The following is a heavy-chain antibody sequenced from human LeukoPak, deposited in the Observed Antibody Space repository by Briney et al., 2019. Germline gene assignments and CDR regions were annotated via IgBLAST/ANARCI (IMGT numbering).Heavy chain of an antibody. CDR1: GFTFSSYA. Sequence: TGGSLRLSCAASGFTFSSYAMNWVRQAPGKGLEWVSAISGSGGSTYYADSVKGRFTISRDNSKNTLYLQMNSLRAEDTAVYYCARVLFLGGYYYGMDVWGQGTTVTVSS. J-gene: IGHJ6*02. CDR2: ISGSGGST. V-gene: IGHV3-23*01. D-gene: IGHD3-16*01. CDR3: ARVLFLGGYYYGMDV.